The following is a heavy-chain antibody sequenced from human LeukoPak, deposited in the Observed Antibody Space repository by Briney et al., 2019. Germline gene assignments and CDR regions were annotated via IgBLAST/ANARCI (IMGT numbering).Heavy chain of an antibody. CDR3: ARSRSPRHDYSNYRY. Sequence: SVKVSCKASGGTSSSYAISWVRQAPGQGLEWMGGIIPIFGTANYAQKFQGRVTITTDESTSTAYMELSSLRSEDTAVYYCARSRSPRHDYSNYRYLGQGTLVTVSS. D-gene: IGHD4-11*01. V-gene: IGHV1-69*05. J-gene: IGHJ4*02. CDR2: IIPIFGTA. CDR1: GGTSSSYA.